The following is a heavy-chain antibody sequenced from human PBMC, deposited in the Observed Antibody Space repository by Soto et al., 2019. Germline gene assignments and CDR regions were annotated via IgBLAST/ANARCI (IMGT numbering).Heavy chain of an antibody. CDR1: GFTVSSNY. Sequence: GGSLRLSCAASGFTVSSNYMSWVRQAPGKGLEWVSVIYSGGSTYYADSVKGRFTISRDNSKNTLYLQMNSLRAEDTAVYYCATERIAVAARGAFDIWGQGTMVTVSS. CDR2: IYSGGST. CDR3: ATERIAVAARGAFDI. D-gene: IGHD6-19*01. J-gene: IGHJ3*02. V-gene: IGHV3-66*01.